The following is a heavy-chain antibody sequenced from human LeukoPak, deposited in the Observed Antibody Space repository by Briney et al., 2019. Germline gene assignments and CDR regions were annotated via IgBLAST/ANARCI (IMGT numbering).Heavy chain of an antibody. V-gene: IGHV5-51*01. CDR2: IYPGDSDT. CDR1: GYSFTSYW. J-gene: IGHJ6*03. D-gene: IGHD2-2*02. Sequence: GESLKISFKGSGYSFTSYWIGWVRQMPGKGLEWMGTIYPGDSDTRYSPSFQGQVTISADKSISTAYLQWSSLKASDTAMYYCARHSCSSTSCYKGGFDYMDVWGKGTTVTVSS. CDR3: ARHSCSSTSCYKGGFDYMDV.